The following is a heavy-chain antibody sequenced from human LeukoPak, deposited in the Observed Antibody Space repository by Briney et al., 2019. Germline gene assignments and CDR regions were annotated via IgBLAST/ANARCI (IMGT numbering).Heavy chain of an antibody. CDR1: GGSISSSNW. CDR3: ARPRITMVRGPLDY. Sequence: SETLSLTCAVSGGSISSSNWWSWVRQPPGKGLEWIGQIYHSGSTNYNPSLKSRVTISVDKSKNQFSLKLSSVTAADTAVYYCARPRITMVRGPLDYWGQGTLVTVSS. J-gene: IGHJ4*02. D-gene: IGHD3-10*01. CDR2: IYHSGST. V-gene: IGHV4-4*02.